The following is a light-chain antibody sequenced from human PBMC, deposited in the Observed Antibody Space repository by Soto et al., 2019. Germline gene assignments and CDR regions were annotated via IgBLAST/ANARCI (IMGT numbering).Light chain of an antibody. Sequence: EIVLTQSPGTLSLSPGERATLSCRASQSVSNNYLAWYQQKPGQAPRLLIYGASSRATSIPDRFTGSGSGTDFTLTIARLEPADYAVYYCQQYGSSPPITFGQGTRLDIK. V-gene: IGKV3-20*01. J-gene: IGKJ5*01. CDR2: GAS. CDR3: QQYGSSPPIT. CDR1: QSVSNNY.